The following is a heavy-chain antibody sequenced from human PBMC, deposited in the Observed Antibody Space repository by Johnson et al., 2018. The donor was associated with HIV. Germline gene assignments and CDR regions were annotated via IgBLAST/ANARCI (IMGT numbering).Heavy chain of an antibody. J-gene: IGHJ3*02. V-gene: IGHV3-7*01. CDR1: GFTFSSSW. CDR2: LQQDGSER. CDR3: ARAQLLADDAFNN. Sequence: VQLVESGGGCAQPGGSLRLSCAASGFTFSSSWMSWVRQAPGTGLEWVANLQQDGSERYYVDSVKGRFTISRDNAKNTLYLQLNSLRVEDTAIYYCARAQLLADDAFNNWGQGTMVTVSS. D-gene: IGHD6-6*01.